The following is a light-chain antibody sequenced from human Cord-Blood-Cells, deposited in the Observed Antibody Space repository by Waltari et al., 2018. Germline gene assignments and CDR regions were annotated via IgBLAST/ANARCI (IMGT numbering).Light chain of an antibody. CDR2: GAS. Sequence: ELVLTQSPGTLSLSPGERATLSCRASQSVSSSYLACYQQKPGQAPRLLIYGASSRATGIPDRFSGSGSGTDFTLTISRLEPEDFAVYYCQQYGSSPFTFGPGTKVDIK. CDR1: QSVSSSY. J-gene: IGKJ3*01. V-gene: IGKV3-20*01. CDR3: QQYGSSPFT.